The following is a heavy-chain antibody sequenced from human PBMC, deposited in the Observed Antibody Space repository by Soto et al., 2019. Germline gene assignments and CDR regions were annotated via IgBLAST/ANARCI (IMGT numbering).Heavy chain of an antibody. CDR1: GFTFSSYS. D-gene: IGHD5-12*01. Sequence: EVKLVESGGGLVKPGGSLRLSCAASGFTFSSYSMNWVRQAPGKGLEWVSSISSSSSYIYYADSVKGRFTISRDNAKNSLYLQMNSLRAEDTAVYYCAREYSGYDLGPWHYYGMDVWGQGTTVTVSS. V-gene: IGHV3-21*01. CDR3: AREYSGYDLGPWHYYGMDV. J-gene: IGHJ6*02. CDR2: ISSSSSYI.